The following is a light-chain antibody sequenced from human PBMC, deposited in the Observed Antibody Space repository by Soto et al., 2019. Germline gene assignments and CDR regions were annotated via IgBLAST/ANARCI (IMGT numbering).Light chain of an antibody. Sequence: EIVLTQSPGPLSLSPGERATLSCRASQSVSSRDLAWYQQKPGQAPRLLIYGASSRATGIPERFSGSGSGTDFTLTISRLEPEDFAVYYCQQYGTSPMTFGQGTKLEIK. J-gene: IGKJ2*01. V-gene: IGKV3-20*01. CDR3: QQYGTSPMT. CDR1: QSVSSRD. CDR2: GAS.